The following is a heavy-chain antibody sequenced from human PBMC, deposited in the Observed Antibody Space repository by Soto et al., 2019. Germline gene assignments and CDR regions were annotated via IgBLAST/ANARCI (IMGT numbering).Heavy chain of an antibody. D-gene: IGHD5-18*01. CDR3: AKDLSDTSPYPQLNYASDI. Sequence: QVHLVESGGGVVQPGRSLRLSCAASGFTFSRYGMHWVRQAPGKGLEWVAFIAYDGSDTYYVDSVRGRFTISRDGSKNTLHLQIDSLRDHDTAMYLWAKDLSDTSPYPQLNYASDIWGHGIKVIV. CDR1: GFTFSRYG. CDR2: IAYDGSDT. J-gene: IGHJ3*02. V-gene: IGHV3-30*18.